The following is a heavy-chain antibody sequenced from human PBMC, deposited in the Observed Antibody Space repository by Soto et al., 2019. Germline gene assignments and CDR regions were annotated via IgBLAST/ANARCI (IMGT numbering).Heavy chain of an antibody. D-gene: IGHD2-2*01. V-gene: IGHV3-21*01. CDR2: ISSSSYYI. CDR1: GFTFSTYS. Sequence: SGGSLRLSCAASGFTFSTYSMNWVRQAPGKGLEWVSSISSSSYYIYYADSVKGRFTISRDNAKNSLFLQMNSLRAEDTAVYYCARERGSCTSSSCFGSPDYWGQGTLVTVSS. CDR3: ARERGSCTSSSCFGSPDY. J-gene: IGHJ4*02.